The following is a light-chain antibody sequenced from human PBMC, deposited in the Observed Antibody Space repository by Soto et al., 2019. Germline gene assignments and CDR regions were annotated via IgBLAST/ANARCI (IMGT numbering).Light chain of an antibody. CDR3: LQDLNYPIT. CDR2: AAS. V-gene: IGKV1-6*01. J-gene: IGKJ5*01. CDR1: QSISSY. Sequence: IQMTHYPSSLSASVGDRVTITCRASQSISSYLNWYQQKPGKAPKLLIYAASSLHSGVPSRFSGSGSGTDFTLTISSLLPEDFATYYCLQDLNYPITFGQGTRLEIK.